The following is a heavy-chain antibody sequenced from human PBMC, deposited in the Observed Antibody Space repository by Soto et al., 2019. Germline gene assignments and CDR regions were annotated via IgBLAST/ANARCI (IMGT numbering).Heavy chain of an antibody. D-gene: IGHD6-19*01. CDR3: ARDRLTLQPQWLVTYYYYYYGMDV. Sequence: GGSLRLSCAASGFTFSSYAMHWVRQAPGKGLEWVAVISYDGSNKYYADSVKGRFTISRDNSKNTLYLQMNSLRAEDTAVYYCARDRLTLQPQWLVTYYYYYYGMDVWGQGTTVTVSS. J-gene: IGHJ6*02. CDR1: GFTFSSYA. CDR2: ISYDGSNK. V-gene: IGHV3-30-3*01.